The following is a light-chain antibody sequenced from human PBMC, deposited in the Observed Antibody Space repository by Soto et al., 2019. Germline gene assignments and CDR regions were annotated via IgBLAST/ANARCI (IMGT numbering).Light chain of an antibody. V-gene: IGKV3-11*01. Sequence: EIVLTQSPATLSFSPGERATLSCRASQSISSHLAWYQQKPGQAPRLLIYDASNRAPGIPARFSGSGSGTDFTLTISSLALEDFAAYDCQQRSNWPLTFGGGTKVEIK. J-gene: IGKJ4*01. CDR3: QQRSNWPLT. CDR1: QSISSH. CDR2: DAS.